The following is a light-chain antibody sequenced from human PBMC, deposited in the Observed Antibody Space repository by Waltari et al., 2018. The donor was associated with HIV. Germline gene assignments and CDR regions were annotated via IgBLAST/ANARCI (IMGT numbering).Light chain of an antibody. V-gene: IGLV2-14*01. CDR2: GFF. Sequence: QSALTQPASVSGSPGQSITISCSGTSSYVGAYNYVSWYRHHPGKAPELMIYGFFNRPSGVSNSVSGSKSDNTASLTISGLQADDEADYYCSSYTSRNTVVFGGGTKVTVL. CDR1: SSYVGAYNY. CDR3: SSYTSRNTVV. J-gene: IGLJ2*01.